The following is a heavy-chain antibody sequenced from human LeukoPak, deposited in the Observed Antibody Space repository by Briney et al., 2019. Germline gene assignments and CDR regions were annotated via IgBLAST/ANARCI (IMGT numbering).Heavy chain of an antibody. D-gene: IGHD2-2*01. CDR3: ARYGVVPAADDAFDI. Sequence: SETLSLTCTVSGGSISSSSYYWGWIRQPPGKGLEWIGSIYYSGSTYYNPSLKSRVTISVDTSKNQFSLKLSSVTAADTAVYYCARYGVVPAADDAFDIWGQGTMVTVSS. CDR2: IYYSGST. CDR1: GGSISSSSYY. V-gene: IGHV4-39*01. J-gene: IGHJ3*02.